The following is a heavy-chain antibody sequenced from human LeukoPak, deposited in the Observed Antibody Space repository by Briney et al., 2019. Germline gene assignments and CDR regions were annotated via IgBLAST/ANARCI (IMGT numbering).Heavy chain of an antibody. J-gene: IGHJ5*02. V-gene: IGHV1-46*01. CDR2: IGGST. Sequence: ASVKVSCKASGYTFSNYYIHWVRRAPGQGLEWMGIIGGSTNYAQKFQGRVTMTRDMSTSTVYMELSSLRSEDTAVYYCARDRPLYGDSPGNWFDPWGQGTLVTVSS. D-gene: IGHD4-17*01. CDR3: ARDRPLYGDSPGNWFDP. CDR1: GYTFSNYY.